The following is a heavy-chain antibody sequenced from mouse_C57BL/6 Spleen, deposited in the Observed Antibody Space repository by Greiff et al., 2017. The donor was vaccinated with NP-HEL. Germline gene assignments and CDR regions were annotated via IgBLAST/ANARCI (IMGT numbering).Heavy chain of an antibody. CDR2: IYPRDGST. CDR3: ARGGGYSNYDFDY. D-gene: IGHD2-5*01. CDR1: GYTFTDHT. Sequence: VQLQESDAELVKPGASVKISCKVSGYTFTDHTIHWMKQRPEQGLEWIGYIYPRDGSTKYNEKFKGKATLTADKSSSTAYMQLNSLTSEDSAVYFCARGGGYSNYDFDYWGQGTTLTVSS. V-gene: IGHV1-78*01. J-gene: IGHJ2*01.